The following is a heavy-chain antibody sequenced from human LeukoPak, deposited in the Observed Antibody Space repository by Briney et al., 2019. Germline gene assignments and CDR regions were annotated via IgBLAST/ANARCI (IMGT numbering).Heavy chain of an antibody. V-gene: IGHV3-23*01. J-gene: IGHJ6*02. CDR1: GFTFSSYV. CDR2: ISGSGGSS. CDR3: ANDLRCSSTSCYGMDV. Sequence: GGSLRLSCAASGFTFSSYVMSWVRQAPGKGLEWVSSISGSGGSSYYADSVKGRLTISRDNSKNTLYLQMNSLRAEDTAIYYCANDLRCSSTSCYGMDVWGQGTTVTVSS. D-gene: IGHD2-2*01.